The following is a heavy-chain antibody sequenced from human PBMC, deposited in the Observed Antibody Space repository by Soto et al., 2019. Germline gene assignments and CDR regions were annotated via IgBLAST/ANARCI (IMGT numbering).Heavy chain of an antibody. CDR3: ARVDSRYSSSWDWFDP. D-gene: IGHD6-13*01. V-gene: IGHV4-59*01. Sequence: SETLSLTCTVSGGSLSSYYLSWIRQHPGKGLEWIGYIYYSGSTNYNPSLKSRVTISVDTSKNQFSLKLSSVTAADTAVYYCARVDSRYSSSWDWFDPWGQGTLVTVSS. J-gene: IGHJ5*02. CDR2: IYYSGST. CDR1: GGSLSSYY.